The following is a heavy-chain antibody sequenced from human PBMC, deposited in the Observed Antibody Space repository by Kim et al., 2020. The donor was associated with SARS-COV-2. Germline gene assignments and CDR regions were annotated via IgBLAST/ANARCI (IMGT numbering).Heavy chain of an antibody. V-gene: IGHV3-53*01. CDR3: ARDRGGTGAVFDY. J-gene: IGHJ4*02. D-gene: IGHD3-16*01. Sequence: YADSVKGRFTISRDNSKNTVYLQMNSVRVEDTAVYFCARDRGGTGAVFDYWGQGTLVTVSS.